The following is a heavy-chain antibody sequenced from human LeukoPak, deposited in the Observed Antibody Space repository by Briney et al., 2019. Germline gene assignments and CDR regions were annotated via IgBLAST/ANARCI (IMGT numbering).Heavy chain of an antibody. CDR3: ARDSTPYDFWSGYYVGGWFDP. CDR2: ISYDGSNK. V-gene: IGHV3-30-3*01. J-gene: IGHJ5*02. D-gene: IGHD3-3*01. Sequence: GGSLRRSCAASGFTFSSYAMHWVRQAPGKGLEWVAVISYDGSNKYYADSVKGRFTISRDNSKNTLYLQMNSLRAEDTAVYYCARDSTPYDFWSGYYVGGWFDPWGQGTLVTVSS. CDR1: GFTFSSYA.